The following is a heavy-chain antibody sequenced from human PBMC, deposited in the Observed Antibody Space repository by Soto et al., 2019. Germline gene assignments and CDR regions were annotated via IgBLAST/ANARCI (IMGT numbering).Heavy chain of an antibody. J-gene: IGHJ3*01. CDR3: ARGGGYGDYRDYAFDL. V-gene: IGHV4-31*02. CDR1: CGSFSSGSYD. CDR2: IYYSGIS. D-gene: IGHD4-17*01. Sequence: SLSVPWTVSCGSFSSGSYDWSWIRQHPGKVLEWIGYIYYSGISYYNPSLKSRVTISVDTSKNQFSLKLSSVTAADTAVYYCARGGGYGDYRDYAFDLWGQGTMVTVSS.